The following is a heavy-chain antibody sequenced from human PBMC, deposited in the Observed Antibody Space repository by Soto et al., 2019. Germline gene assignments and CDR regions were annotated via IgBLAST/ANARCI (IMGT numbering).Heavy chain of an antibody. CDR1: GGSISSYY. Sequence: PSETLSLTCTVSGGSISSYYWSWIRQPPGKGLEWIGYIYYSGSTNYNPSLKSRVTISTDTSKNQFSLKLSSVTAADTAVYYCARGQGLQGPYYFDYWGQGTRVTVSS. J-gene: IGHJ4*02. V-gene: IGHV4-59*01. D-gene: IGHD4-4*01. CDR3: ARGQGLQGPYYFDY. CDR2: IYYSGST.